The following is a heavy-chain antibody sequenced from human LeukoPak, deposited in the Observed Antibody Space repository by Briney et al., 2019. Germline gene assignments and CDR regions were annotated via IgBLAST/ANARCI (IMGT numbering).Heavy chain of an antibody. Sequence: SETLSLTCTVSGGSINSYYWSWIRQSAGKGLEWIGRIYTSGSTPDYSPSLKSRVTMSIDTSKNQFSLQLSSVTAADTAVYYCARDGARTGTDDYWGQGTLVTVSS. J-gene: IGHJ4*02. D-gene: IGHD1/OR15-1a*01. CDR3: ARDGARTGTDDY. V-gene: IGHV4-4*07. CDR1: GGSINSYY. CDR2: IYTSGSTP.